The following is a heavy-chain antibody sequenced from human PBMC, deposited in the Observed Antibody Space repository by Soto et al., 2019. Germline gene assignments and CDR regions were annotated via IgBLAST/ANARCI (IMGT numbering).Heavy chain of an antibody. D-gene: IGHD3-3*01. CDR3: AKDTVGGYSFWSGYYSDGLDV. Sequence: EVKLLESGGGLAQPGGSLRLSCVGSGFPFDSYAISWVRQAPGERLQWIAAISGSADGTDYAHSVRGRFTISRDNAKKTVHLQMDSLRVEDTAVYFCAKDTVGGYSFWSGYYSDGLDVWGQGTLVTVS. CDR2: ISGSADGT. V-gene: IGHV3-23*01. J-gene: IGHJ3*01. CDR1: GFPFDSYA.